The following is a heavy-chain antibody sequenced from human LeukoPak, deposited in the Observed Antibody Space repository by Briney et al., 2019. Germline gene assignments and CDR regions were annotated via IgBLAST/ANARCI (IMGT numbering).Heavy chain of an antibody. D-gene: IGHD2-21*02. CDR3: ARSKLLINGFDP. V-gene: IGHV4-59*01. CDR2: IYYSGST. Sequence: SETLSLTCTVSGGSISSYYWSWIRQPPVKGLEWIGYIYYSGSTNYNPSLKSRVTISVDTSKNQFSLKLSSVTAADTAVYYCARSKLLINGFDPWGQGTLVTVSS. J-gene: IGHJ5*02. CDR1: GGSISSYY.